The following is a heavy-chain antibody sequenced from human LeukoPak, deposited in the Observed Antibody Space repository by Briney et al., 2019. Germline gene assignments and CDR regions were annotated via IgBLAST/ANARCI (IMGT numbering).Heavy chain of an antibody. CDR1: GGTFSSYT. CDR3: ARGSYPTDCYYYMDV. CDR2: IIPILGIA. V-gene: IGHV1-69*02. Sequence: ASVKVSCKASGGTFSSYTISWVRQAPGQGLEWMGRIIPILGIANYAQKFQGRVTITADKSTSTAYMELSSLRSEDTAVYYCARGSYPTDCYYYMDVWGKGTTVTVSS. J-gene: IGHJ6*03.